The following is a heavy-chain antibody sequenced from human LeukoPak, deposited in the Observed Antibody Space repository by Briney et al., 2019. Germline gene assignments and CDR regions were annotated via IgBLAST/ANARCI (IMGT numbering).Heavy chain of an antibody. D-gene: IGHD2-2*01. V-gene: IGHV3-30*04. CDR1: GSTFSSYA. Sequence: PGGSLRLSCAASGSTFSSYAMHWVRQAPGKGLEWVAVISYDGSNKYYADSVKGRFTISRDNSKNTLYLQMNSLRAEDTAVYYCARRLQYCSSTSCYVYYFDYWGQGTLVTVSS. CDR3: ARRLQYCSSTSCYVYYFDY. J-gene: IGHJ4*02. CDR2: ISYDGSNK.